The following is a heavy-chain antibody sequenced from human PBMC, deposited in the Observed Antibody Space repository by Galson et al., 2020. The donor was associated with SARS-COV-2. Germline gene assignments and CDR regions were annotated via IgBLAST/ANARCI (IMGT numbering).Heavy chain of an antibody. D-gene: IGHD4-17*01. CDR2: IYYSGST. J-gene: IGHJ4*02. CDR1: GGSISSYY. Sequence: SETLSLTCTASGGSISSYYWSWIRQPPGKGLEWIGYIYYSGSTTYNPSLQSRVTISVDKSKNHFSLKLKSVTAADTAVYYCAFYGDYAAFDSWGQGTLVTVSS. V-gene: IGHV4-59*08. CDR3: AFYGDYAAFDS.